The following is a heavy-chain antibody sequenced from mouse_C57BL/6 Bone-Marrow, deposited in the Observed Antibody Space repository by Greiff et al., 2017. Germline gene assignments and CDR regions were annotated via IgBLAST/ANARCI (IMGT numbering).Heavy chain of an antibody. Sequence: EVMLVESGGGLVQSGRSLRLSCATSGFTFSDFYMEWVRQAPGKGLEWIAASRNKANDYTTEYSASVKGRFIVSRDTSQSILYLQMNALRAEDTAIYYCARDATDVDAMDYWGQGTSVTVSS. J-gene: IGHJ4*01. CDR3: ARDATDVDAMDY. V-gene: IGHV7-1*01. CDR1: GFTFSDFY. CDR2: SRNKANDYTT.